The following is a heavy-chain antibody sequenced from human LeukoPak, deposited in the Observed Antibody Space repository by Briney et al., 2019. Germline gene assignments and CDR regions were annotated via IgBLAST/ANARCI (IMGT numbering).Heavy chain of an antibody. CDR1: GFTFSSYS. J-gene: IGHJ4*02. V-gene: IGHV3-21*01. CDR2: ISSSSSYI. D-gene: IGHD3-10*01. CDR3: ARVSYGSGSYPLDY. Sequence: GGSLRLSCAASGFTFSSYSMNWVRQAPGKGLEWVSSISSSSSYIYYADSVKGRFTISRDNAKNSLYLQMKSLRAEDTAVYYCARVSYGSGSYPLDYWGQGTLVTVSS.